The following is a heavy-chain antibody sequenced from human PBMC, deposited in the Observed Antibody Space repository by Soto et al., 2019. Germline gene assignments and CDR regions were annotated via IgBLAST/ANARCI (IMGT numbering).Heavy chain of an antibody. CDR1: GGSISSSSYY. V-gene: IGHV4-39*01. J-gene: IGHJ4*02. Sequence: SETLSLTCTVSGGSISSSSYYWGWIRQPPGKGLEWIGSIYYSGSTYYNPSLKSRVTISVDTSKNQFSLKLSSVTAADTAVYYCASLRYYYDSSGYLSLLRTARNGFDYWGQGTLVTVSS. CDR2: IYYSGST. D-gene: IGHD3-22*01. CDR3: ASLRYYYDSSGYLSLLRTARNGFDY.